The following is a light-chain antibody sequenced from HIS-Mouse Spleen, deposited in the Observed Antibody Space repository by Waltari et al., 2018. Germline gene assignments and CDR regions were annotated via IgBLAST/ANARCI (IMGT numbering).Light chain of an antibody. CDR2: GKN. J-gene: IGLJ3*02. CDR1: SLRSYY. Sequence: SSELTQDPAVSVALGQTVRITCQGDSLRSYYASRYQQKPGQAPVLVIYGKNNRPSGIPDRFSGSSSGNTASLTITGAQAEDEADYYCNSRDSSGNRWVFGGGTKLTVL. V-gene: IGLV3-19*01. CDR3: NSRDSSGNRWV.